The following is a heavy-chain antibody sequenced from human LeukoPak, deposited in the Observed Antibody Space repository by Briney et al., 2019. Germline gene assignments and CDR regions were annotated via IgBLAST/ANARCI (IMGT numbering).Heavy chain of an antibody. J-gene: IGHJ5*02. Sequence: SETLSLTCTVSGGSISSSSYYWGWIRQPPGTGLEWIGSIYYSGSTYYNPSLKSRVTISVDTSKNQFSLKLSSVTAADTAVYYCARPAYDILTGSNWFDPWGQGTLVTVSS. CDR2: IYYSGST. D-gene: IGHD3-9*01. CDR1: GGSISSSSYY. CDR3: ARPAYDILTGSNWFDP. V-gene: IGHV4-39*01.